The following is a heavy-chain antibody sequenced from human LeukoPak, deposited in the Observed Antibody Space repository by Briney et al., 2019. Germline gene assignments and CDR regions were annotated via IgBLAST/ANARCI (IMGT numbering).Heavy chain of an antibody. CDR2: IYCTGST. V-gene: IGHV4-31*01. CDR3: ARGGGVSATPHFDY. J-gene: IGHJ4*02. Sequence: SETLSLTCTVSGGSIGSWGYYWGWIRQYPGKGLECIGYIYCTGSTYYNPSLRSPVIISVDTSKNQFSLKLSSVTAADTAVYYCARGGGVSATPHFDYWGQGTLVTVSS. D-gene: IGHD2-15*01. CDR1: GGSIGSWGYY.